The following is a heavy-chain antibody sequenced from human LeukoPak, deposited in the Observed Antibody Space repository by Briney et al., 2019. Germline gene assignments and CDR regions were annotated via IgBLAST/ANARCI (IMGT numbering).Heavy chain of an antibody. CDR2: IHHSGRT. Sequence: SETLSITCTVSGYSISSDYYWGWIRQPPGKGLEWIGSIHHSGRTYYNPSLKSRVTISVDTSKNQFSLKLSSVTAADTAVYYCARDHLANLASRLFDPWGQGTLVTVSS. V-gene: IGHV4-38-2*02. J-gene: IGHJ5*02. CDR3: ARDHLANLASRLFDP. D-gene: IGHD3-3*01. CDR1: GYSISSDYY.